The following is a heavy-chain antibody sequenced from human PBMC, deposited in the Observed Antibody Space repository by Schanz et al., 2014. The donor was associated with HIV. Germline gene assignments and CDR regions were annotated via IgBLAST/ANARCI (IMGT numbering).Heavy chain of an antibody. J-gene: IGHJ6*02. Sequence: VQLLESGGGLVQPGGSLRLSCAASGFTFSSYAMSWVRQAPGKGLEWVAFMSDDGGTKFYGDAAKGRFTISRDKSKNTLFLQMNSLRPEDTAVYYCAKDAGGAMDVWGQGTTVTVSS. CDR2: MSDDGGTK. D-gene: IGHD3-16*01. V-gene: IGHV3-30*18. CDR3: AKDAGGAMDV. CDR1: GFTFSSYA.